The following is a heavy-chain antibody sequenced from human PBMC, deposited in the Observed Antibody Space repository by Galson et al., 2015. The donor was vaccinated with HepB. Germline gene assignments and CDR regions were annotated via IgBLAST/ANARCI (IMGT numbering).Heavy chain of an antibody. Sequence: SVKVSCKASGYTFTSYGINWVRQAPGQGLEWMGWISGYNGYAKYPQKFQGRVTVTTDTSTSTAYMELRSLRSDDTAVYYCARAPRITIYGVVTLPYFDYWGQGTLVTVSS. D-gene: IGHD3-3*01. CDR3: ARAPRITIYGVVTLPYFDY. V-gene: IGHV1-18*04. CDR1: GYTFTSYG. CDR2: ISGYNGYA. J-gene: IGHJ4*02.